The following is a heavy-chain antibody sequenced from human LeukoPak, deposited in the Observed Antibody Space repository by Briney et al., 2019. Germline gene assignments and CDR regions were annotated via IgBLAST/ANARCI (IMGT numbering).Heavy chain of an antibody. D-gene: IGHD4-17*01. V-gene: IGHV3-53*01. CDR1: GFTVSSNS. Sequence: GGSLRLSCTVSGFTVSSNSMSWVRQAPGKGLEWVSFIYSGGNTHYSDSVKGRFTISRDNSKNTLYLQMNSLRANDTAVYYCARRAGEYSHPYDYWGQGTLVTVSS. CDR3: ARRAGEYSHPYDY. J-gene: IGHJ4*02. CDR2: IYSGGNT.